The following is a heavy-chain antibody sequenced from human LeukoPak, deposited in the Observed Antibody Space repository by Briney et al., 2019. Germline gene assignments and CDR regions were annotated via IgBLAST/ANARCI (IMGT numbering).Heavy chain of an antibody. Sequence: PGGSLRLSCAASGFTYSSYAMSWVRQAPGKGLEWVSAISGSGGSIYYADSVKGRFTISRDNSKNTLYLQMNSLRAEDTAVYYCAKEFGGWFSRDAFDIWGQGTMVTVSS. J-gene: IGHJ3*02. CDR3: AKEFGGWFSRDAFDI. D-gene: IGHD6-19*01. V-gene: IGHV3-23*01. CDR2: ISGSGGSI. CDR1: GFTYSSYA.